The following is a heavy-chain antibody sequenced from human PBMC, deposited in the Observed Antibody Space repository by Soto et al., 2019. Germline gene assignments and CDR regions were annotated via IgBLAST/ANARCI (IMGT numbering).Heavy chain of an antibody. CDR3: ARGPRYLLAHRYFVY. J-gene: IGHJ4*02. CDR2: INHSGST. D-gene: IGHD3-9*01. Sequence: PSETLSLTCAVYGGSFSGYYWSWIRQPPGKGLEWIGEINHSGSTNYNPSLKSRVTISVDTSKNQFSLKLSSVTAADTAVYYCARGPRYLLAHRYFVYWCQGTLVTVSS. CDR1: GGSFSGYY. V-gene: IGHV4-34*01.